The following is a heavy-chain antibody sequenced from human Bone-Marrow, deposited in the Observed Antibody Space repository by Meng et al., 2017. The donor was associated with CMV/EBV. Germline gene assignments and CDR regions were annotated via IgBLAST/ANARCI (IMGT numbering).Heavy chain of an antibody. V-gene: IGHV3-30*02. Sequence: AETLSLTCAASGFTFSSYGMHWVRQAPGKGLEWVAFIRYDGSNKYYADSVKGRFTISRDNSKNTLYLQMNSLRAEDTAVCYCAKDRPLFDYWGQGTLVTVSS. CDR3: AKDRPLFDY. J-gene: IGHJ4*02. CDR2: IRYDGSNK. CDR1: GFTFSSYG.